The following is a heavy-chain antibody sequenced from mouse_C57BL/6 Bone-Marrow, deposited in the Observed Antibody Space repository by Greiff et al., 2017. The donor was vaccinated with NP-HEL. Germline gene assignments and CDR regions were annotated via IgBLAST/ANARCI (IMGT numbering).Heavy chain of an antibody. D-gene: IGHD2-10*01. CDR3: ARDATYYGNYDAMDY. J-gene: IGHJ4*01. V-gene: IGHV7-1*01. CDR1: GFTFSDFY. CDR2: SRNKANDYTT. Sequence: EVQGVESGGGLVQSGRSLRLSCATSGFTFSDFYMEWVRQAPGKGLEWIAASRNKANDYTTEYSASVKGRFIVSRDTSQSILYLQMNALRAEDTAIYYCARDATYYGNYDAMDYWGQGTSVTVSS.